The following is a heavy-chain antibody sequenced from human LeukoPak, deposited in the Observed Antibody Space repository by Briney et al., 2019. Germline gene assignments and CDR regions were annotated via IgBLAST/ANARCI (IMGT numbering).Heavy chain of an antibody. CDR2: ISKDGSDK. CDR1: GFTFSDYA. CDR3: ARDYWWNYDY. J-gene: IGHJ4*02. Sequence: GGSLRLSCAASGFTFSDYAMHWVRQAPGKGLEWVAVISKDGSDKYYPGSVRGRFTISRDNSKNTIYLQMDSLRAEDTAIYYCARDYWWNYDYWGQETLVTVSS. D-gene: IGHD1-7*01. V-gene: IGHV3-30-3*01.